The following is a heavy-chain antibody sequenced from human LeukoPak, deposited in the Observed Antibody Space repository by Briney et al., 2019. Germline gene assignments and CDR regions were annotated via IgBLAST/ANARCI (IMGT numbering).Heavy chain of an antibody. V-gene: IGHV4-4*02. D-gene: IGHD2-21*02. CDR1: GGSISSSNW. CDR3: ARDCGGDSYLGAFDI. Sequence: SGTLSLTCAVSGGSISSSNWWSWVRQPPGKGLEWIGNVYYSGTTYYNPSLKSRLTISVDTSNNQFSLKLNSVTAADTAVYFCARDCGGDSYLGAFDIWGQGTVVTVSS. CDR2: VYYSGTT. J-gene: IGHJ3*02.